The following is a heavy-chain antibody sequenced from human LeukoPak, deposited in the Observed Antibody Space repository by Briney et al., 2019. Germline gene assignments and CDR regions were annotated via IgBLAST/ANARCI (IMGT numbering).Heavy chain of an antibody. CDR1: GGSISGYY. D-gene: IGHD3-10*01. CDR2: IYYSGST. V-gene: IGHV4-59*08. CDR3: ARTLSEYYGSGSYPPGYFDY. J-gene: IGHJ4*02. Sequence: SETLSLTCTVPGGSISGYYWSWIRQPPGTGLEWMGYIYYSGSTNYHPPLKSRVTISVDTSKLQFSLKLSSATAADTGVYCCARTLSEYYGSGSYPPGYFDYCGQGTLVTVSS.